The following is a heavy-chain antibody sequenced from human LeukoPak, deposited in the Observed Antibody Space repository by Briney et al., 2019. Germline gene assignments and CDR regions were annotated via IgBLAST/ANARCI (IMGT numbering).Heavy chain of an antibody. CDR2: IYYTGST. CDR1: GGSISSSSYY. CDR3: ARPRDRWDLLFLDS. V-gene: IGHV4-39*01. J-gene: IGHJ4*02. Sequence: SETLSLTCTVSGGSISSSSYYWGWIRQPPGKGLEWIGTIYYTGSTYYNPSLKSRVTMSVDTSKNQFSLKLSSVTASDTAVYFCARPRDRWDLLFLDSWGQGILVTVSS. D-gene: IGHD1-26*01.